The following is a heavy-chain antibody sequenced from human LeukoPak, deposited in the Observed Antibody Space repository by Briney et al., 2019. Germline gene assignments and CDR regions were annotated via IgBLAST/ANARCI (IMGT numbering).Heavy chain of an antibody. Sequence: SQTLSLTCTVSGDSISSGSYYWSWIRQPAGKGLEWIGRIYTSGSTNYNPSLKSRVTISVDTSKNQFSLKLSSVTAADTAVYYCATEIAAYNAFDIWGQGTMVTVSS. V-gene: IGHV4-61*02. D-gene: IGHD6-13*01. CDR1: GDSISSGSYY. CDR3: ATEIAAYNAFDI. J-gene: IGHJ3*02. CDR2: IYTSGST.